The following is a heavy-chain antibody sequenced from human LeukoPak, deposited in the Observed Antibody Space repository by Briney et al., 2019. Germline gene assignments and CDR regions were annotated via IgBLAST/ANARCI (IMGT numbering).Heavy chain of an antibody. J-gene: IGHJ6*03. CDR1: NYTFTSYG. Sequence: GASVKVSCKASNYTFTSYGISWVRQAPGQGLEWMGWMNAYNGNTNYAQKLQGRVTMTTDTSTSTAYMELRSLRSDDTAVYYCARGGFVGYFDWTTYYYYYYMDVWGKGTTVTVSS. V-gene: IGHV1-18*01. CDR2: MNAYNGNT. CDR3: ARGGFVGYFDWTTYYYYYYMDV. D-gene: IGHD3-9*01.